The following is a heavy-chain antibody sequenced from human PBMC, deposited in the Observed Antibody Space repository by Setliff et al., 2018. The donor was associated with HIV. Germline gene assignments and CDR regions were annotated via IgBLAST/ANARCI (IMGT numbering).Heavy chain of an antibody. CDR3: ARSNPYDYDISGYPPLDY. V-gene: IGHV3-48*03. Sequence: CVASGFALTGYEMNWVRQAPGKGLEWLSYINTSGSKRHYAASVEGRLTVSRDNAKDSLFLQMTSLRVEDTAVYRCARSNPYDYDISGYPPLDYWGLGALVTVSS. J-gene: IGHJ4*02. CDR2: INTSGSKR. CDR1: GFALTGYE. D-gene: IGHD3-22*01.